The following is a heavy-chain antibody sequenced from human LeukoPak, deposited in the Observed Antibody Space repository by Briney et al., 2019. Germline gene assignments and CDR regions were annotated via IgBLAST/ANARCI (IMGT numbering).Heavy chain of an antibody. D-gene: IGHD6-19*01. J-gene: IGHJ4*02. CDR3: ARVGSSGWEDY. V-gene: IGHV3-72*01. CDR2: IRNKANSYTT. Sequence: GGSLRLSCAASGFTSSDHYMDWVRQAPGKGLEWVGRIRNKANSYTTEYAASVKGRFTISRDDSKNSLYLQINSLKIEDTAVYYCARVGSSGWEDYWGQGTLVTVSS. CDR1: GFTSSDHY.